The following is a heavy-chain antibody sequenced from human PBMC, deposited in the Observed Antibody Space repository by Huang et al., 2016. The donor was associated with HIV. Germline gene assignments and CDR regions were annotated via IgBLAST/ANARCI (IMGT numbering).Heavy chain of an antibody. CDR1: GFSISTYW. CDR2: IKQDGSEK. Sequence: EVQLVESGGGLVQPGGSLRVSCAASGFSISTYWMSWVSQTPGKGLEGVASIKQDGSEKDYVDAVKGRFIISRDNAKNSLYLQMNSLRAEDTAVYYCTRGPLGWLVHRYFYHWGQGTLVTVSS. J-gene: IGHJ1*01. V-gene: IGHV3-7*01. CDR3: TRGPLGWLVHRYFYH. D-gene: IGHD6-19*01.